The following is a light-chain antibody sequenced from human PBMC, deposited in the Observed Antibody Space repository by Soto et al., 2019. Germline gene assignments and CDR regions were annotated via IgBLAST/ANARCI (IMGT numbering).Light chain of an antibody. Sequence: QSVLTQPPSVSGVPGQRVTISCTGNNSNLGAGYDVHWYQQLPGAAPKLVVFGNRNRPSGVPERFSGSKSGTSASLAITGLQAEDEADYYCQAYDYSLTAFLFGGGTKVTVL. J-gene: IGLJ3*02. CDR2: GNR. V-gene: IGLV1-40*01. CDR1: NSNLGAGYD. CDR3: QAYDYSLTAFL.